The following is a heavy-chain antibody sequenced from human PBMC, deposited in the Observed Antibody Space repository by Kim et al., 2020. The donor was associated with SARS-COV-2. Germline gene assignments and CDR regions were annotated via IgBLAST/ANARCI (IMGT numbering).Heavy chain of an antibody. Sequence: SETLSLTCAVYGGSFSGYYWSWIRQPPGKGLEWIGEINHSGSTNYNPSLKSRVTISVDTSKNQFSLKLSSVTAADTAMYYCARVRGVTVLLGYYYYGMDVWGQGTTVTVSS. D-gene: IGHD3-10*01. CDR2: INHSGST. J-gene: IGHJ6*02. V-gene: IGHV4-34*01. CDR3: ARVRGVTVLLGYYYYGMDV. CDR1: GGSFSGYY.